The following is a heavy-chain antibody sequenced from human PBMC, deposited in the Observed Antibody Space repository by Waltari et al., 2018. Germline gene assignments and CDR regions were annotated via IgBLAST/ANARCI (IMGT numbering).Heavy chain of an antibody. V-gene: IGHV4-34*01. CDR1: GGSFTFFY. CDR2: INPRGTT. J-gene: IGHJ5*02. CDR3: ARADRGPRSGSSATPAWGP. D-gene: IGHD1-26*01. Sequence: GAGLLKPSETLSLTCAVSGGSFTFFYWTWIRQPPGKGLEWLGEINPRGTTNYSPSLRSRVSISSDTSKNQFSLKLTSVTAADTAVYYCARADRGPRSGSSATPAWGPWGQGTLVTVSS.